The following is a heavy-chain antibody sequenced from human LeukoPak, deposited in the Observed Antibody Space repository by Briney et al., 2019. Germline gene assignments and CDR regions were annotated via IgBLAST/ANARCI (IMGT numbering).Heavy chain of an antibody. J-gene: IGHJ4*02. CDR1: GYTLTGYY. Sequence: ASVKVSCKASGYTLTGYYMHWVRQAPGQGLEWMGWINPNSGGTNYEQKFQGRVTMTRDTSISTAYMELSRLRSDDTAVYYCARASRSTNDFWSGYRVHFDYWGQGTLVTVSS. CDR2: INPNSGGT. V-gene: IGHV1-2*02. D-gene: IGHD3-3*01. CDR3: ARASRSTNDFWSGYRVHFDY.